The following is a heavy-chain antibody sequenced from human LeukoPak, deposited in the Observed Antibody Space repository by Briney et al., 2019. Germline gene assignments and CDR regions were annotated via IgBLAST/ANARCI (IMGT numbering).Heavy chain of an antibody. CDR2: IYYSGST. V-gene: IGHV4-61*01. CDR3: ARVKGVGYCGGDCYPYFDY. CDR1: GGSVSSGSYY. Sequence: SETLSLTCTVSGGSVSSGSYYWSWIRQPPGKGLEWIGYIYYSGSTNYNPSLKSRVTISVDTSKNQFSPKLSSVTAADTAVYYCARVKGVGYCGGDCYPYFDYWGQGTLVTVSS. J-gene: IGHJ4*02. D-gene: IGHD2-21*02.